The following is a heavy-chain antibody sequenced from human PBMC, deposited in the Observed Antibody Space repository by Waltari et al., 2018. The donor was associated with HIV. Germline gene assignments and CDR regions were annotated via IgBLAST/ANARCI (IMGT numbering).Heavy chain of an antibody. J-gene: IGHJ6*02. CDR3: AKDARFLDLDYYYGMDV. V-gene: IGHV3-30*18. CDR1: GFTFSSYG. CDR2: ISYEGSNK. Sequence: QVQLVESGGGVVQPGRSLRLSCAASGFTFSSYGMHWVRQAPGKGLECVAVISYEGSNKYYAESVKGRFTISRDNSKNTLYLQMNSLRAEDTAVYYCAKDARFLDLDYYYGMDVWGQGTTVTVSS. D-gene: IGHD3-3*01.